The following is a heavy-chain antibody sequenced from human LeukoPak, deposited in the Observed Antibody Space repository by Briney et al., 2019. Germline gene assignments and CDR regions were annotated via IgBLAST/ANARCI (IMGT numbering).Heavy chain of an antibody. CDR2: ISYDGSNK. Sequence: GRSLRLSCAASGFTFSSYAMHWVRQAPGKGLEWVAVISYDGSNKYYADSVKGRFTISRDNSKNTLYLQMNSLRAEDTAVYYCARDRRMEAVAGTYYYGMDVWGQGTTVTVSS. J-gene: IGHJ6*02. V-gene: IGHV3-30*14. CDR1: GFTFSSYA. D-gene: IGHD6-19*01. CDR3: ARDRRMEAVAGTYYYGMDV.